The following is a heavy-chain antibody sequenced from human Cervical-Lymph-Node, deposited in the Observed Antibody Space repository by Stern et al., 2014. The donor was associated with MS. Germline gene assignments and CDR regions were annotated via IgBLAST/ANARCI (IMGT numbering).Heavy chain of an antibody. CDR1: GYSFTKYW. D-gene: IGHD6-13*01. CDR3: ARHRQQTLYGMDV. Sequence: VQSGAEVKKPGESLKISCKGSGYSFTKYWIGWVRQMPGKGLEWMGVIYPGDSDTRYSPSFQGRVPISADKSISTAYLQWSSLKASDTAMYYCARHRQQTLYGMDVWGQGTTVTVSS. V-gene: IGHV5-51*01. CDR2: IYPGDSDT. J-gene: IGHJ6*02.